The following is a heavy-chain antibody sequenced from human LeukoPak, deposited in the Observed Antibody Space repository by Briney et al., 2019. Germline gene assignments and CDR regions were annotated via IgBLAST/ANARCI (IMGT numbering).Heavy chain of an antibody. CDR1: GGSISSSSYY. CDR2: IYYSGST. J-gene: IGHJ4*02. V-gene: IGHV4-39*01. CDR3: ARLDYGGNSNDY. D-gene: IGHD4-23*01. Sequence: SETLSLTCTVSGGSISSSSYYWGWIRQPPGKGLEWIGSIYYSGSTYYNPSLKSRVTISVDTSKSQFSLKLSSVTAADTAVYYCARLDYGGNSNDYWGQGTLVTVSS.